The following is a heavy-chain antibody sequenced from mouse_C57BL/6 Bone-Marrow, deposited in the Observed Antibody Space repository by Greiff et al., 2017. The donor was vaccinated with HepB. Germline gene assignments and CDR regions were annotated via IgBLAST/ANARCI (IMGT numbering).Heavy chain of an antibody. CDR2: IYPRDGST. J-gene: IGHJ3*01. D-gene: IGHD1-1*01. V-gene: IGHV1-78*01. CDR1: GYTFTDHT. CDR3: ARKATHYYGSSPFAY. Sequence: QVQLQQSDAELVKPGASVKISCKVSGYTFTDHTIHWMKQRPEQGLEWIGYIYPRDGSTKYNEKFKGKATLTADKSSSTAYMQLNSLTSEDSAVYFCARKATHYYGSSPFAYWGQGTLVTVSA.